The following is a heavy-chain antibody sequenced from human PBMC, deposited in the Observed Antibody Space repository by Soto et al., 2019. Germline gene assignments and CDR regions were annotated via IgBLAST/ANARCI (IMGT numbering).Heavy chain of an antibody. CDR2: MNPGSGDT. D-gene: IGHD3-16*01. Sequence: GASVKVSCKPSGYSFTNNDVSWVRQATGQGLEWMGWMNPGSGDTGYAQKFQGRVTMTRDISIATAYMELSSLRSDDTAIYYCARMETFGSLNWFDPWGQGTLVTVSS. V-gene: IGHV1-8*01. CDR1: GYSFTNND. CDR3: ARMETFGSLNWFDP. J-gene: IGHJ5*02.